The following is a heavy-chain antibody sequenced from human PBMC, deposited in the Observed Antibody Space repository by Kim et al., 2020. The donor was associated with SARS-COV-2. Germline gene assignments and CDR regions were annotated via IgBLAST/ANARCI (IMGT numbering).Heavy chain of an antibody. V-gene: IGHV3-30*04. J-gene: IGHJ4*02. CDR1: GFTFSSYA. Sequence: GGSLRLSCAASGFTFSSYAMHWVRQAPGKGLEWVAVISYDGSNKYYADSVKGRFTISRDNSKNTLYLQMNSLRAEDTAVYYCASTLTGYSSGWYPDYWGQGTLVTVSS. CDR3: ASTLTGYSSGWYPDY. D-gene: IGHD6-19*01. CDR2: ISYDGSNK.